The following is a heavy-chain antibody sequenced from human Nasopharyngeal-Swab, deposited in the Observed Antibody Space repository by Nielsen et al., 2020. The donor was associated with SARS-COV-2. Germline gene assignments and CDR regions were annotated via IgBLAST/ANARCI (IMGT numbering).Heavy chain of an antibody. CDR2: IYYSGST. Sequence: SETLSLTCTVSGGSISSYYWSWIRQPPGKGLEWIGYIYYSGSTNYNPSLKSRVTISVDTSKNQFSLKLSSVTAADTAVYYRARESARRHYYYGMDVWGQGTTVTVSS. CDR3: ARESARRHYYYGMDV. V-gene: IGHV4-59*13. CDR1: GGSISSYY. J-gene: IGHJ6*02.